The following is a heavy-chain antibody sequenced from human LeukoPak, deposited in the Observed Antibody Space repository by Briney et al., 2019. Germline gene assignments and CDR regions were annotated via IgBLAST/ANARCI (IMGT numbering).Heavy chain of an antibody. CDR3: AREDGSQLDY. Sequence: GGSLRLSCATSGFTFSNYEMSWVRQTPGKGLEWVSYISSRGSSTYYADSVKGRFTISRDNAKSSLCLQMDSLSAGDTAVYYCAREDGSQLDYWGRGTLVTVSS. J-gene: IGHJ4*02. CDR1: GFTFSNYE. CDR2: ISSRGSST. D-gene: IGHD1-26*01. V-gene: IGHV3-48*03.